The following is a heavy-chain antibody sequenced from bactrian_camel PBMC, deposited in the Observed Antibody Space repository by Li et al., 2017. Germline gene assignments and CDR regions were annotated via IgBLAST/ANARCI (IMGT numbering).Heavy chain of an antibody. Sequence: VQLVESGGGLVQPGGSLRLSCTASGFTFSSYDMSWVRQAPGKGLEWVSGINSGGSSTSYTDSVKGRFTISRDNAKNTLYLQMNSLKPEDTAMYYCAADRGHYNDYDVHTTIFGYWGQGTQVTVS. CDR3: AADRGHYNDYDVHTTIFGY. CDR1: GFTFSSYD. J-gene: IGHJ6*01. D-gene: IGHD4*01. V-gene: IGHV3S42*01. CDR2: INSGGSST.